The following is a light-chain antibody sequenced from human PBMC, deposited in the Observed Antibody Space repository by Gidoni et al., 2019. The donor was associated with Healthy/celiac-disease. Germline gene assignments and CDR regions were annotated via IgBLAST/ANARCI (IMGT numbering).Light chain of an antibody. CDR3: QQYNSYWT. CDR1: QSISSW. V-gene: IGKV1-5*03. Sequence: DIQMTQSPSTLSASVGDRVTITCRASQSISSWLAWYQQKPGKAPKLLIYTASSLESGVPSRFSGSGSGTEFTLTISSLQPDDFATYYCQQYNSYWTFXQXTKVEIK. CDR2: TAS. J-gene: IGKJ1*01.